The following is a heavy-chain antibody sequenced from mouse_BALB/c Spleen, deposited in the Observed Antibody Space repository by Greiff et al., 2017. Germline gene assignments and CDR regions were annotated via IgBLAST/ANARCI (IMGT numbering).Heavy chain of an antibody. Sequence: EVHLVESGGGLVKPGGSLKLSCAASGFTFSSYAMSWVRQTPEKRLEWVATISSGGSYTYYPDSVKGRFTISRDNAKNTLYLQMSSLRSEDTAMYYCARPLTGTSAWFAYWGQGTLVTVSA. D-gene: IGHD4-1*01. J-gene: IGHJ3*01. CDR3: ARPLTGTSAWFAY. CDR2: ISSGGSYT. V-gene: IGHV5-9-3*01. CDR1: GFTFSSYA.